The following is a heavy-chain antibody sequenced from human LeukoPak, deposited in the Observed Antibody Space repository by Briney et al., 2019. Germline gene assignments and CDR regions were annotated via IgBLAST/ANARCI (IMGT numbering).Heavy chain of an antibody. V-gene: IGHV3-11*01. J-gene: IGHJ4*02. Sequence: GGSLRLSCAASGFTFSDYYMSWIRQAPGKGLEWVSYISSSGSTIYYADSVKGRFTISRDNAKNSLYLQMNSLRAEDTAVYYCARKGGLWFGGLLSSKETYFDYWGQGTLVTVSS. CDR1: GFTFSDYY. CDR3: ARKGGLWFGGLLSSKETYFDY. CDR2: ISSSGSTI. D-gene: IGHD3-10*01.